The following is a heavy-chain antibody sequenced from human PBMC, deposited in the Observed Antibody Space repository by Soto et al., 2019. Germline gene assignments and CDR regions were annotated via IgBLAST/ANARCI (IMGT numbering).Heavy chain of an antibody. CDR3: AKDSVPWLAPNAYAARGGMDV. J-gene: IGHJ6*02. V-gene: IGHV3-23*01. CDR1: GFTFSSYA. CDR2: ISGSGGST. Sequence: PGGSLRLSCAASGFTFSSYAMSWVRQAPGKGLEWVSAISGSGGSTYYADSVKGRFTISRDNTKNTLYLQMNSLRAEDTAVYYCAKDSVPWLAPNAYAARGGMDVWGQGTTVTVSS. D-gene: IGHD6-19*01.